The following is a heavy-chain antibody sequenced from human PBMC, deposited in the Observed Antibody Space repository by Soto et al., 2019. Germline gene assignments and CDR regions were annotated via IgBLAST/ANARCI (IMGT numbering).Heavy chain of an antibody. V-gene: IGHV1-2*02. D-gene: IGHD7-27*01. CDR1: GYTFTGYY. CDR3: AREEQTGANYYLDY. Sequence: GASVKVSCKASGYTFTGYYIHWVRQAPGQGLEWMGSISPHSGGPNYAQRFQGRVTMTRDTSMTTVYMEMSGLTSDDTAVYYCAREEQTGANYYLDYWRQGTLVTVS. J-gene: IGHJ4*02. CDR2: ISPHSGGP.